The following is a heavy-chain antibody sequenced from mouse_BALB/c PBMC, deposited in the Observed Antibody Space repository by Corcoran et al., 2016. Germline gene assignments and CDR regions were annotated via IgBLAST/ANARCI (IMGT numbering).Heavy chain of an antibody. V-gene: IGHV14-3*02. CDR1: GFNIKDTY. Sequence: EVQLQQSGAELVKPGASVKLSCTASGFNIKDTYMHWVKQRPEQGLEWIGRIDPANGNTKYDPKFQGKATITADTSSNTAYLQLSCLTSEDTAVYYCANWDWYCDVWGAGTTVTVSS. CDR2: IDPANGNT. CDR3: ANWDWYCDV. J-gene: IGHJ1*01. D-gene: IGHD4-1*01.